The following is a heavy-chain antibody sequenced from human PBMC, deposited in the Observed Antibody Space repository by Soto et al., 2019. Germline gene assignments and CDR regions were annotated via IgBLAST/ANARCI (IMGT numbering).Heavy chain of an antibody. V-gene: IGHV3-23*01. Sequence: SLRLSCAASGFTFGTTDMSWVRQAPGEGLEWVSTIDGSGGITYYADSVKGRFTISRDNSRNTVYLQMNSLRGDDTALYYCVKNSGCFNTCGQRALVTVSS. CDR2: IDGSGGIT. CDR1: GFTFGTTD. D-gene: IGHD2-15*01. CDR3: VKNSGCFNT. J-gene: IGHJ5*02.